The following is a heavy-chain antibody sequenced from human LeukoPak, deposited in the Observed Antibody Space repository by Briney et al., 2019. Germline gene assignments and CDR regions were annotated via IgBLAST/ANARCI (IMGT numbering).Heavy chain of an antibody. D-gene: IGHD5-12*01. CDR2: ISDSGTRT. J-gene: IGHJ4*02. V-gene: IGHV3-23*01. CDR3: ARGYSGYFYY. Sequence: PGGSLRLSCAASGFTFSRSSMGWFRQAPGKGLEWVSAISDSGTRTYYADPVKGRFTISRDNSKNTLFLQMNSLRAEDTAVYYCARGYSGYFYYWGQGTLVTVSS. CDR1: GFTFSRSS.